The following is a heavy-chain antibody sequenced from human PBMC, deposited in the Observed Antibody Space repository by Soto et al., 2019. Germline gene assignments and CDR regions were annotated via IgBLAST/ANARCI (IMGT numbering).Heavy chain of an antibody. CDR2: IIPIFGTA. CDR3: ARPLTYIVVVPPHYDYCMDV. CDR1: GGTFSSYA. D-gene: IGHD2-2*01. J-gene: IGHJ6*02. Sequence: QVQLVQSGAEVKKPGSSVKVSCKASGGTFSSYAISWVRQAPGQGLEWMGGIIPIFGTANYAQKSQGRVTNNADKTTGTGYRELGRVRSEDTAVYYCARPLTYIVVVPPHYDYCMDVLGQETTVTVSS. V-gene: IGHV1-69*06.